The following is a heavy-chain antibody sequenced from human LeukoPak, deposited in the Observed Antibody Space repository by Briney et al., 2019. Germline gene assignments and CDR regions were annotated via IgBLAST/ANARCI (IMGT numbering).Heavy chain of an antibody. V-gene: IGHV3-23*01. CDR3: ARGPSGYHNT. Sequence: GGSLRLSCAASGFTFSTFAMIWVRQPPGKGLEWVSSIFPSGGEIHYADSVRGRFTISRDNSKNTLYLQMNSLRAEDTAVYYCARGPSGYHNTGGQGTLVTVSS. J-gene: IGHJ4*02. CDR1: GFTFSTFA. D-gene: IGHD5-12*01. CDR2: IFPSGGEI.